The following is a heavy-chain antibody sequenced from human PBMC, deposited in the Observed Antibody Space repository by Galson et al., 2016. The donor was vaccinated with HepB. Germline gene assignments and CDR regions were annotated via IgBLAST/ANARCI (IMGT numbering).Heavy chain of an antibody. Sequence: SETLSLTCTVSGGSISSYYWSWIRQPPGKGLDWIGYIYYNGSTNYNPSLKSRVTISLDTSKNQFSLKLSSVTAAGTATYYRARDRTTRGFDPWGQGTLVTVSS. CDR2: IYYNGST. J-gene: IGHJ5*02. D-gene: IGHD4-17*01. V-gene: IGHV4-59*01. CDR3: ARDRTTRGFDP. CDR1: GGSISSYY.